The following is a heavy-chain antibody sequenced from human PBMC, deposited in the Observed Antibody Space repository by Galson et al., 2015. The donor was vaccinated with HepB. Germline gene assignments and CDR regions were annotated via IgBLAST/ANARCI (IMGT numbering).Heavy chain of an antibody. CDR3: ARCHMTTGWFDP. Sequence: SLRLSCAASGFTFSSYWMHWVRQAPGKGLVWVSRINSDGSSTSYADSVKGRFTISRDNAKNTLYLQMNSLRAEDTAVYYCARCHMTTGWFDPWGQGTLVTVSS. J-gene: IGHJ5*02. D-gene: IGHD4-11*01. CDR1: GFTFSSYW. V-gene: IGHV3-74*01. CDR2: INSDGSST.